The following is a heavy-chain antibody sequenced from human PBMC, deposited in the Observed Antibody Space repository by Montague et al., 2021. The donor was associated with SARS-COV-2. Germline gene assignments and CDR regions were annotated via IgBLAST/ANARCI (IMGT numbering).Heavy chain of an antibody. CDR3: ARGQVTIFGVLIMLPAAGAVGV. CDR1: GGSFSGYY. D-gene: IGHD3-3*01. J-gene: IGHJ3*01. Sequence: ETLSLTCAVYGGSFSGYYWPWIRQPPGKGLEWVGEINDRVSTNYNPSFESRLTMSVDTSKNQLSLRLKSVSAADTAVYYCARGQVTIFGVLIMLPAAGAVGVWGQGTTVTVSS. CDR2: INDRVST. V-gene: IGHV4-34*01.